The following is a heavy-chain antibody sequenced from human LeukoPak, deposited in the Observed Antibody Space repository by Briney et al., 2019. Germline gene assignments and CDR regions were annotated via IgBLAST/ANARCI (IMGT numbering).Heavy chain of an antibody. CDR2: FNHSGST. V-gene: IGHV4-34*01. J-gene: IGHJ4*02. CDR3: ARGGYFDGSGYPYPLDS. Sequence: SETLFPTWAGYGGSSGGYYWTWIRMSPEKGPEWIGKFNHSGSTNYNPSLKRRVSMSVDTAKNQFSLQLNSVSAADTAVYYCARGGYFDGSGYPYPLDSWCQGHLVTVS. D-gene: IGHD3-22*01. CDR1: GGSSGGYY.